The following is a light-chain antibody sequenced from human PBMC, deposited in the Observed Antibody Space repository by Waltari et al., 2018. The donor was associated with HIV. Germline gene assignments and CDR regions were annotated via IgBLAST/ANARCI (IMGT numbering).Light chain of an antibody. J-gene: IGKJ5*01. CDR2: DAS. Sequence: VLTQSPATLSVSPGETVTLSCRASQSVGRYSAWYQQKPGQPPRLLIHDASNRATGIPPRFSGLGSGTDFSLTISSLEREDVAVYFCQQRSNWPPITFGQGTRLEIK. V-gene: IGKV3-11*01. CDR3: QQRSNWPPIT. CDR1: QSVGRY.